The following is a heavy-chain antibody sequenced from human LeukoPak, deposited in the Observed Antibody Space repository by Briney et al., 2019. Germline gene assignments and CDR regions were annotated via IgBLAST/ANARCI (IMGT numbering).Heavy chain of an antibody. J-gene: IGHJ5*02. Sequence: SETLSLTCTVSGGSISSYYWGWIRQPPGKGLEWIGYIYYSGSTIYNPSLKSRVTISVDTSKNQFSLKLSSVTAADTAVYYCARGVSTSRTLFDWFDPWGQGTLVTVSS. CDR3: ARGVSTSRTLFDWFDP. CDR2: IYYSGST. D-gene: IGHD2-2*01. V-gene: IGHV4-59*01. CDR1: GGSISSYY.